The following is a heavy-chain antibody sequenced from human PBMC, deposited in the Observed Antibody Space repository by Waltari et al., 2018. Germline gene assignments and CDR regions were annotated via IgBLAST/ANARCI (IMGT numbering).Heavy chain of an antibody. D-gene: IGHD6-19*01. J-gene: IGHJ4*02. Sequence: EVQLVESGGGLVQPGGSLSLACAASGFTLRSFWMNWVRQTPGKGLNWVAGIKQDGSEKYYADSVKGRFTISRDNAKNSLYLQMNSLRAEDTAVYYCATSGWYCFDYWGQGTLVTVSS. V-gene: IGHV3-7*01. CDR1: GFTLRSFW. CDR3: ATSGWYCFDY. CDR2: IKQDGSEK.